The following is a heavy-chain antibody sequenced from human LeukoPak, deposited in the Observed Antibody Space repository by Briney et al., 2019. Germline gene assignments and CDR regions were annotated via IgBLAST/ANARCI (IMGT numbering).Heavy chain of an antibody. J-gene: IGHJ4*02. CDR2: IWYDGSNK. D-gene: IGHD3-22*01. V-gene: IGHV3-33*06. Sequence: GSLRLSCAASGFTFSSYGMHWVRQAPGKGLEWVAVIWYDGSNKYYADSVKGRFTISRDNSKNTLYLQMNSLRAEDTAVYYCAKDLYYDSSGPFDYWGQGTLVTVSS. CDR1: GFTFSSYG. CDR3: AKDLYYDSSGPFDY.